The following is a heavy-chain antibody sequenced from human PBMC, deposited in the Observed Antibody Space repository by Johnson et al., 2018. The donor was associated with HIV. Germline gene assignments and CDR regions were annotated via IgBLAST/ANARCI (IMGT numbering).Heavy chain of an antibody. Sequence: QLQLVESGGGVVQPGRSLRLSCAASGFTFSSYAMHWVRQAPGKGLEWVAVISYDGSNKYYADSVKGRFTISRDNSKNTLYLQMNSLRAEDTAVYYCARGSIAAHDAFDIWGQGTMVTVSS. D-gene: IGHD6-6*01. CDR1: GFTFSSYA. CDR3: ARGSIAAHDAFDI. V-gene: IGHV3-30-3*01. J-gene: IGHJ3*02. CDR2: ISYDGSNK.